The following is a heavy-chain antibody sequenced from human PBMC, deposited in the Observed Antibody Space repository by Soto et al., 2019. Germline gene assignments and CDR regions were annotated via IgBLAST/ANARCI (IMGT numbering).Heavy chain of an antibody. Sequence: PGGSLRLSCAPSGFTFRNFATSWVRQAPGKGLEWLSTISASGGTTYSVDSVKGRFTISRDNSKNTLYLQMNSLRAEDTAVYYCAKARGVPKYYFDYWGQGTLVTVSS. CDR2: ISASGGTT. J-gene: IGHJ4*02. CDR1: GFTFRNFA. D-gene: IGHD2-2*01. CDR3: AKARGVPKYYFDY. V-gene: IGHV3-23*01.